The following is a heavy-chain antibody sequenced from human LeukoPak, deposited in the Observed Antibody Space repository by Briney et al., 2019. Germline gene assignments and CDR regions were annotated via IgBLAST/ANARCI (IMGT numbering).Heavy chain of an antibody. D-gene: IGHD6-6*01. CDR1: GGSISSSSYY. Sequence: SETLSLTCTVSGGSISSSSYYWGWIRQPPGKGLEWIGSIYYSGSTYYNPSLKSRVTISVDTSKNQFSLKLSSVTAADTAVYYCAAYSSSSSFDYWGQGTLVTVSS. CDR2: IYYSGST. V-gene: IGHV4-39*07. J-gene: IGHJ4*02. CDR3: AAYSSSSSFDY.